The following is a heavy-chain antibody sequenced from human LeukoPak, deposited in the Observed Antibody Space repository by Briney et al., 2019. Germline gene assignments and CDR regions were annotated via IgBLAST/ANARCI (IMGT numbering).Heavy chain of an antibody. D-gene: IGHD3-10*01. V-gene: IGHV3-30-3*01. J-gene: IGHJ5*02. Sequence: GGSLRLSCAASGFTFSSYAMHWVRQAPGKGLEWVAVISYDGSNKYYADSVKGRFTISRDNSKNTLYLQMNSLRAEGTAVYYCARVRGESPRWFDPWGQGTLVTVSS. CDR1: GFTFSSYA. CDR3: ARVRGESPRWFDP. CDR2: ISYDGSNK.